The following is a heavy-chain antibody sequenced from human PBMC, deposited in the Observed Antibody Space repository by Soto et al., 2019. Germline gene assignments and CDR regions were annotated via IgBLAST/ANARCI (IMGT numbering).Heavy chain of an antibody. J-gene: IGHJ4*02. CDR3: ARVSAYYDFWSGPAPIDY. Sequence: QVQLVQSGAEVKKPGASVKVSCKASGYTFTSYDINWVRQATVQGLEWMGWMNPNSGNTGYAQKFQGRVTMTRNTSISTAYMELSSLISEDTAVYYCARVSAYYDFWSGPAPIDYWGQGTLVTVSS. CDR2: MNPNSGNT. D-gene: IGHD3-3*01. V-gene: IGHV1-8*01. CDR1: GYTFTSYD.